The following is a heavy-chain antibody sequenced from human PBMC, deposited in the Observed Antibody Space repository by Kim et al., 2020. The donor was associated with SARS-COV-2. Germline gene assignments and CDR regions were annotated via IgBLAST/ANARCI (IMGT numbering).Heavy chain of an antibody. CDR3: ARQVGGRNYGMDV. V-gene: IGHV5-51*01. Sequence: YSPAVQGQVTIAADKSISTAYLQWSSLKASDTAMYYCARQVGGRNYGMDVWGQGTTVTVSS. D-gene: IGHD3-16*01. J-gene: IGHJ6*02.